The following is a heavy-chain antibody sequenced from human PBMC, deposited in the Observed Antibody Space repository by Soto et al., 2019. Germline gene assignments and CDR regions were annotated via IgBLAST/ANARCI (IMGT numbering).Heavy chain of an antibody. J-gene: IGHJ6*02. V-gene: IGHV1-18*04. CDR3: ARAGKYYYGSGSPYYSRMDV. CDR1: GYTFTSYG. CDR2: ISGYNGNT. D-gene: IGHD3-10*01. Sequence: QVQLVQSGAEVKKPGASVKVSCKASGYTFTSYGVSWVRQAPGQGLEWMGWISGYNGNTNYAQKLQGRVTITTDTSTSPAYMELRRLRSDDTAVYYCARAGKYYYGSGSPYYSRMDVWGQGITVTVSS.